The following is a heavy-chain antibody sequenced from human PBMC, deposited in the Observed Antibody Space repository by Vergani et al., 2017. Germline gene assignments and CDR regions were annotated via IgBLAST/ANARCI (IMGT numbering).Heavy chain of an antibody. Sequence: QVQLQESGPGLVKPSQTLSLTCTVSGGSISSGDYYWSWIRQPPGKGLEWIGYIYYSGSTYYNPSLKSRVTISVDTSKNQFSLKLSSVTAADTAVYYCARDSGYSYGYRGDFDYWGQGTLVTVSS. CDR3: ARDSGYSYGYRGDFDY. J-gene: IGHJ4*02. D-gene: IGHD5-18*01. V-gene: IGHV4-30-4*08. CDR2: IYYSGST. CDR1: GGSISSGDYY.